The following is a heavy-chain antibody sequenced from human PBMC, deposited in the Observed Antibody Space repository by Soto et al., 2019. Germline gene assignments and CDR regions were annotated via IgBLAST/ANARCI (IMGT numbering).Heavy chain of an antibody. Sequence: GGSLRLSCAASGFTFSSYSMNWVRQAPGKGLEWVSSISSSSSYIYYADSVKGRFTISRDNAKNSLYLQMNSLRAEDTAVYYCARGLNDILTGYYLFGFDPWGQGTLVTVSS. D-gene: IGHD3-9*01. CDR1: GFTFSSYS. J-gene: IGHJ5*02. V-gene: IGHV3-21*01. CDR3: ARGLNDILTGYYLFGFDP. CDR2: ISSSSSYI.